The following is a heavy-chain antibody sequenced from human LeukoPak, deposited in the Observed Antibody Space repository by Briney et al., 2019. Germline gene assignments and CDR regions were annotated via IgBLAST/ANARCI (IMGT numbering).Heavy chain of an antibody. CDR3: ARAMMVVANLWGVYDY. V-gene: IGHV3-30-3*01. J-gene: IGHJ4*02. CDR2: ISYDGSNK. D-gene: IGHD3-22*01. Sequence: GGSLRPSCSASGFTFSSYAMHWLRQAPGKGLEWVAVISYDGSNKYYADSVKVRFTISRNNSKNTLYLQMNSLRAEDTAVYFCARAMMVVANLWGVYDYWGQGTLVTVSS. CDR1: GFTFSSYA.